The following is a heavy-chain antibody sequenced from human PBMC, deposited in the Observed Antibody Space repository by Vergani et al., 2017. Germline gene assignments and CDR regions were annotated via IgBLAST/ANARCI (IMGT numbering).Heavy chain of an antibody. CDR1: GFTFSSYA. J-gene: IGHJ4*02. CDR3: AKSRHPLRGFDY. V-gene: IGHV3-23*01. CDR2: ISVSGGST. Sequence: EVQLLESGGGLVQPGGSLRLSCAASGFTFSSYAMSWVRQAPGEGLEWVSAISVSGGSTYYADSVKGRFTISRDNSKNTLYLQMNSLRAEDTAVYYCAKSRHPLRGFDYWGQGTLVTVSS. D-gene: IGHD3-16*01.